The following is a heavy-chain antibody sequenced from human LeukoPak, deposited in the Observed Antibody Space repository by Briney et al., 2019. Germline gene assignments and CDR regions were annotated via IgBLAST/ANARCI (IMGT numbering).Heavy chain of an antibody. CDR3: ARVTTSTKYYSGMDV. CDR2: ISYDGNRK. V-gene: IGHV3-30*03. CDR1: GVTFSTYV. Sequence: GGSLRLSCAGSGVTFSTYVIHWVRQTPGKGLEWAAHISYDGNRKYYADTVKGRFTLSRDNSKNTVYLQMDRLRAEDTAVYYCARVTTSTKYYSGMDVWGQGTTVTVSS. D-gene: IGHD1-14*01. J-gene: IGHJ6*02.